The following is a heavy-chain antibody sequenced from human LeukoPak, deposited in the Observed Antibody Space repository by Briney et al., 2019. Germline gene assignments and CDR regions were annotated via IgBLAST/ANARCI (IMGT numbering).Heavy chain of an antibody. Sequence: SETLSLTCTVSGGSISSYYWSWIRQPPGKGLEWIGYIYTSGSTNYNPSLKSRVTISVDTSKNQFSLKLSSVTAADTAVYYCARAVFRSTHYYDSGGYSLFDYWGQGTLVTVSS. CDR3: ARAVFRSTHYYDSGGYSLFDY. CDR2: IYTSGST. V-gene: IGHV4-4*09. J-gene: IGHJ4*02. D-gene: IGHD3-22*01. CDR1: GGSISSYY.